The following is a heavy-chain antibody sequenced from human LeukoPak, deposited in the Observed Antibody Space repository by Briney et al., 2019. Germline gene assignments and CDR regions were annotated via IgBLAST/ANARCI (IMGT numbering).Heavy chain of an antibody. CDR1: GYSLTSYW. CDR3: ARSEMATVFDY. V-gene: IGHV5-51*01. J-gene: IGHJ4*02. Sequence: EESLKISCKGSGYSLTSYWIGWVRQMPGKGLEWMGIIYPGDSDTRYSPSFQGQVTISADKSISTAYLQWSSLKASDTAMYYCARSEMATVFDYWGQGTLVTVSS. CDR2: IYPGDSDT. D-gene: IGHD5-24*01.